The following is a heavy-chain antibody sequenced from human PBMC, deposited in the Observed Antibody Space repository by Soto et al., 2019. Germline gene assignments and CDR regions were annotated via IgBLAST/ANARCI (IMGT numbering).Heavy chain of an antibody. CDR1: GYTFTDYF. Sequence: VEMVQSGAEVKKPGASVRVSCKASGYTFTDYFIHWVRQAPGQGLEWMGWINPNSGGTNYAQKFQRRVTMPRDTSITTVYLDLSRLRSDDTATYYCARDTKIPANAIHDGRWGQGTLVTVSS. CDR3: ARDTKIPANAIHDGR. J-gene: IGHJ4*02. CDR2: INPNSGGT. V-gene: IGHV1-2*02. D-gene: IGHD2-2*01.